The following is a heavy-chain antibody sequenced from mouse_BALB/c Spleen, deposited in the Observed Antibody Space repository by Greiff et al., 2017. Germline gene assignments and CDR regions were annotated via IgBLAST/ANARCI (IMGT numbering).Heavy chain of an antibody. CDR2: IDPANGNT. D-gene: IGHD2-2*01. Sequence: VQLQQSGAELVKPGASVKLSCTASGFNIKDTYMHWVKQRPEQGLEWIGRIDPANGNTKYDPKFQGKATITADTSSNTAYLQLSSLTSEDTAVYYGAPYGYDGYFDVWGEGTTVTVSS. CDR3: APYGYDGYFDV. CDR1: GFNIKDTY. J-gene: IGHJ1*01. V-gene: IGHV14-3*02.